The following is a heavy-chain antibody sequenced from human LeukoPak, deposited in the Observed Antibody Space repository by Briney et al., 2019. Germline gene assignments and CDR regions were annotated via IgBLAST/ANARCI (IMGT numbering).Heavy chain of an antibody. J-gene: IGHJ5*02. Sequence: GESLKISCKGSGYNFTRYWIGWVRQMPGKGLEWMGIIYPGDSDTRYRPSFQGQVTISADKSISTAYLQWSSLKASDTAMYYCAREASGAYWTAAAGTRWFDPRGQGTLVTVSS. CDR3: AREASGAYWTAAAGTRWFDP. CDR2: IYPGDSDT. CDR1: GYNFTRYW. V-gene: IGHV5-51*01. D-gene: IGHD6-13*01.